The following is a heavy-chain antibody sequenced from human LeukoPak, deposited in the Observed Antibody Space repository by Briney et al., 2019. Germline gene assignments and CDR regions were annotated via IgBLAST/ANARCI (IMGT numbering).Heavy chain of an antibody. CDR2: INAGNGNT. Sequence: GASVKVSCKASGYTFTNYAMHWVRQAPGQRLEWMGWINAGNGNTKYSQEFQGRVTITRDTSASTAYMELSSLRSEDMAVYYCAREGSGSSGWYDYYYMDVWGKGTTVTVSS. V-gene: IGHV1-3*03. CDR1: GYTFTNYA. D-gene: IGHD6-19*01. CDR3: AREGSGSSGWYDYYYMDV. J-gene: IGHJ6*03.